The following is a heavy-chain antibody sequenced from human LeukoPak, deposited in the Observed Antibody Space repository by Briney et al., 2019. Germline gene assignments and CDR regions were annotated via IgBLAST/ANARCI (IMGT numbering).Heavy chain of an antibody. D-gene: IGHD4-17*01. V-gene: IGHV4-59*01. CDR2: IYYSGST. J-gene: IGHJ1*01. Sequence: SETLSLTCTVSGGSISSYYWSWIRQPPGKGLEWIGYIYYSGSTNYNPSLKSRVTISVDTSKNQFSLKLSSVTAADTAVYYCATTVNAEYFQHWGQGTLVTVPS. CDR3: ATTVNAEYFQH. CDR1: GGSISSYY.